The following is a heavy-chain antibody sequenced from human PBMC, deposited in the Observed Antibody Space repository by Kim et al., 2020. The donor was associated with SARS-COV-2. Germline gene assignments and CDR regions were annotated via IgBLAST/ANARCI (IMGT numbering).Heavy chain of an antibody. J-gene: IGHJ4*01. V-gene: IGHV7-4-1*02. CDR1: GYSFTTYA. Sequence: ASVKVSCKASGYSFTTYAMNWVRQAPGQGLQWMGLINTNSGNPSYAQGLTGRFVFSLDTSVSTAYLQISSLKVEDTAVYYCASSRTILAATGDYWGHGTLGTISS. CDR2: INTNSGNP. D-gene: IGHD6-13*01. CDR3: ASSRTILAATGDY.